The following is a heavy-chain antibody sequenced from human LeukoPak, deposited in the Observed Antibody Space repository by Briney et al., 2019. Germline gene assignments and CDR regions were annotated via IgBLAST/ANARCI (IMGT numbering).Heavy chain of an antibody. CDR2: IYYSGST. D-gene: IGHD4-17*01. J-gene: IGHJ3*02. CDR3: ARRGGDYNGGFYAFDI. Sequence: SETLSLTCTVSGGSISSYYWSWIRQPPGKGLEWIGYIYYSGSTNYNPSLKSRVTISVDTSKNQFSLKLSSVTAADTAAYYCARRGGDYNGGFYAFDIWGQGTMVTVSS. CDR1: GGSISSYY. V-gene: IGHV4-59*08.